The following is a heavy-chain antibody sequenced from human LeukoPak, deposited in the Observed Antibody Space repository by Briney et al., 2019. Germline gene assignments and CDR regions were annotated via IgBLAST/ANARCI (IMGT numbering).Heavy chain of an antibody. CDR3: ARAHPRYYYDSSGYLYYFDY. Sequence: GSLRLSCAASGFTFSSYEMIWIRQPPGKGLEWIGEINHSGSTNYNPSLKSRVTISVDTSKNQFSLKLSSVTAADTAVYYCARAHPRYYYDSSGYLYYFDYWGQGTLVTVSS. CDR2: INHSGST. CDR1: GFTFSSYE. D-gene: IGHD3-22*01. V-gene: IGHV4-34*01. J-gene: IGHJ4*02.